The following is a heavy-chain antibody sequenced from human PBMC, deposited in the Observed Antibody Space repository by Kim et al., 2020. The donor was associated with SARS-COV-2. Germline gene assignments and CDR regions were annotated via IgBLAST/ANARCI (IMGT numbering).Heavy chain of an antibody. CDR3: ARDCGEKGNTGDSYYYYGMDV. CDR1: GGTFSSYT. Sequence: SVKVSCNASGGTFSSYTISWVRQAPGQGLEWMGRIIPILGIANYAQKFQGRVTITADKSTSTAYMELSSLRSEDTAVYYCARDCGEKGNTGDSYYYYGMDVWGQGTTVTVSS. J-gene: IGHJ6*02. V-gene: IGHV1-69*04. CDR2: IIPILGIA. D-gene: IGHD7-27*01.